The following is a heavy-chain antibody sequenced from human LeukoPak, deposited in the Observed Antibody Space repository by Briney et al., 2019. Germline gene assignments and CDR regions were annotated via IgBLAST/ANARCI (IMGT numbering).Heavy chain of an antibody. V-gene: IGHV3-23*01. J-gene: IGHJ6*03. D-gene: IGHD2-8*01. CDR3: AKDRCSNGIGCYYYYMDV. CDR1: GFTFSSYA. Sequence: GGSLRLSCAASGFTFSSYAMSWVRQAPGKGLEWVSVISGSGGSTYYADSVKGRFTISRDNSKNILYLQMNSLRAEDTAVYYCAKDRCSNGIGCYYYYMDVWGKGTTVTISS. CDR2: ISGSGGST.